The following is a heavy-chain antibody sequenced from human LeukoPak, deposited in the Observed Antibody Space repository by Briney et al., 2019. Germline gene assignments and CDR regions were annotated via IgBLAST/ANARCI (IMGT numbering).Heavy chain of an antibody. V-gene: IGHV1-69*02. J-gene: IGHJ4*02. CDR3: ARLAGATTYDDY. CDR1: GGTFSSHT. D-gene: IGHD1-26*01. CDR2: IIPILGIA. Sequence: ASVKVSCKASGGTFSSHTISWVRQAPGQGLEWMGRIIPILGIANYAQKFQGRVTITADKSTSTAYMELSSLRSEDTAVYYCARLAGATTYDDYWGQGTLVTVSS.